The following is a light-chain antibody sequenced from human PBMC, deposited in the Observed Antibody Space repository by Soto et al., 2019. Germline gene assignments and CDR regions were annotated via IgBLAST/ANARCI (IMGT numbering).Light chain of an antibody. CDR3: KQRINWPLT. CDR1: QSVSTY. CDR2: DAS. J-gene: IGKJ4*01. V-gene: IGKV3-11*01. Sequence: EIVLTQSPATLSLSPGEGATLSCRASQSVSTYLAWYQQKPGQAPRLLIYDASNRATGIPARFSGSGSGADFTLTISSLEPEDFAVYYCKQRINWPLTFGGGTKVDIK.